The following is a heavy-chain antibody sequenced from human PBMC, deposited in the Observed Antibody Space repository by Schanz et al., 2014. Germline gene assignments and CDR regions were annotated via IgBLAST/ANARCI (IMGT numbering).Heavy chain of an antibody. J-gene: IGHJ6*03. Sequence: QVQLQESGPGLLKPSGTLSLTCAVSGASISSNNWWTWVRQSPGKGLDWIGEIFHTGSTKYNPSLKSRVTVSVDKPKTQCSLKRNSVTAADTAVYYCATVSYDFWSGKDYYSFHMDVWGKGTTVTVSS. CDR2: IFHTGST. D-gene: IGHD3-3*01. CDR3: ATVSYDFWSGKDYYSFHMDV. V-gene: IGHV4-4*02. CDR1: GASISSNNW.